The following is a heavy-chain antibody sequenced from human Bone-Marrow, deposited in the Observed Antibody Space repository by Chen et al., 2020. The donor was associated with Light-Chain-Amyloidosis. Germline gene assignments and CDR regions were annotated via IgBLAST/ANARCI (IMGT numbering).Heavy chain of an antibody. J-gene: IGHJ4*02. D-gene: IGHD3-10*01. Sequence: EVQLVESGGGLVQPGGSLRLSCAPSGFNFSSFGMSWVRQAPGKGLEWVSTVSGSTVSTYYAGAVKGRFIISRDNSKNTLYLQMNSLRAGDTAVYFCTRKGGYFDFWGQGSLVTVSS. CDR3: TRKGGYFDF. CDR1: GFNFSSFG. CDR2: VSGSTVST. V-gene: IGHV3-23*04.